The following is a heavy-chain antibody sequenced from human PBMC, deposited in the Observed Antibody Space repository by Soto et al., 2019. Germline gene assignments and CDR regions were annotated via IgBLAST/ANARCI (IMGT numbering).Heavy chain of an antibody. CDR3: VKDTSTSSYYYYGMGV. V-gene: IGHV3-9*01. D-gene: IGHD2-2*01. J-gene: IGHJ6*02. CDR1: GFTFDDYA. Sequence: EVQLVESVGGLVQPGRSLRLSCAASGFTFDDYAMHWVRQAPGKGLEWVSGISYNSGNIGYAASVKGRFTSSRDNAKNSLYLQMNSLRAEDTALYYCVKDTSTSSYYYYGMGVWCQGTTVTVSS. CDR2: ISYNSGNI.